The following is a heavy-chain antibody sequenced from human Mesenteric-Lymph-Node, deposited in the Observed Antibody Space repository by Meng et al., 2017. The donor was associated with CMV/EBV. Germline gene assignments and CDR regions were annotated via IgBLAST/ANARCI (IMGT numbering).Heavy chain of an antibody. D-gene: IGHD6-13*01. J-gene: IGHJ6*02. V-gene: IGHV4-38-2*02. CDR2: IYHSGNT. Sequence: SETLSLTCPVSGHSISSAYYWGWIRQPPGEGLEWIGTIYHSGNTYYNPSLKSRVTISVDTSKTQFSLKLTSVTAADTAVYYCARDRGAAAGILYSYYGMDVWGQGTTVTVSS. CDR1: GHSISSAYY. CDR3: ARDRGAAAGILYSYYGMDV.